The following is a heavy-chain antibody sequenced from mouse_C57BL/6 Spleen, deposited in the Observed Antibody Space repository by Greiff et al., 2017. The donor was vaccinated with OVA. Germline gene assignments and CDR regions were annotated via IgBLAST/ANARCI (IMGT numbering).Heavy chain of an antibody. CDR3: ARVYSSNFDY. Sequence: QVQLQQSGPGLVQPSQSLSITCTVSGFSLTSYGVHWVRQSPGQGLEWLGVIWSGGSTDYNAAFISRLSISKDNSKSQVFFKMNSLQADDTAIYYCARVYSSNFDYWGQGTTLTVSS. V-gene: IGHV2-2*01. D-gene: IGHD2-5*01. CDR1: GFSLTSYG. CDR2: IWSGGST. J-gene: IGHJ2*01.